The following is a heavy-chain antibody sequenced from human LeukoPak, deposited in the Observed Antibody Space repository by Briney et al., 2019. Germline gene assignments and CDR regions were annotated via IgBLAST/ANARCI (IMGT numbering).Heavy chain of an antibody. CDR1: GFTFSSYG. D-gene: IGHD6-13*01. CDR2: ISYDGSNK. Sequence: GGSLRLSCAASGFTFSSYGMHWVRQAPGKGLEWVAVISYDGSNKYYADSAKGRFTISRDNSKNTLYLQMNSLRAEDTAVYYCARAPGIAAAGLHFDYWGQGTLVTVSS. CDR3: ARAPGIAAAGLHFDY. J-gene: IGHJ4*02. V-gene: IGHV3-30*03.